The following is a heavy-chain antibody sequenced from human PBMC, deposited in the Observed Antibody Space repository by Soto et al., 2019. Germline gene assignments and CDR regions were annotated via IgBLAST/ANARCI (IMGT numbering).Heavy chain of an antibody. Sequence: QVQLQESGPGLVKPSGTLSLTCAVSGGSISSSNWWSWVRQPPGEGLAWIGEIYHSGSTNYNPSLKSRVTISVDKSKNQFSLKLSSVTAADTAVYYCARDPLRFHQGYYGMDVWGQGTTVTVSS. J-gene: IGHJ6*02. CDR1: GGSISSSNW. CDR3: ARDPLRFHQGYYGMDV. CDR2: IYHSGST. V-gene: IGHV4-4*02. D-gene: IGHD3-3*01.